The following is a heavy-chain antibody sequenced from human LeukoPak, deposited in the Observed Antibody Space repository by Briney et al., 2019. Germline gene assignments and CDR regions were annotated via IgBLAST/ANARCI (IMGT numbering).Heavy chain of an antibody. V-gene: IGHV3-53*01. Sequence: GGSLRLSCAASGFTVSSKYMRWVRQAPGKGLECVSVIYRGGSTYYADSVQGRLTISRDNSKNTLYLQMNRLRAEDTAVYCCARVGDGYSAFDYWGQGPLVTVSS. CDR2: IYRGGST. J-gene: IGHJ4*02. D-gene: IGHD5-24*01. CDR3: ARVGDGYSAFDY. CDR1: GFTVSSKY.